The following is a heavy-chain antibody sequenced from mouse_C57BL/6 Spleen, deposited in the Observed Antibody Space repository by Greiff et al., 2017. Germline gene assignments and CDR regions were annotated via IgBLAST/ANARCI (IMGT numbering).Heavy chain of an antibody. CDR3: ARPFITTVVATDAMDY. CDR2: ISSGSSTI. V-gene: IGHV5-17*01. J-gene: IGHJ4*01. CDR1: GFTFSDYG. D-gene: IGHD1-1*01. Sequence: DVKLQESGGGLVKPGGSLKLSCAASGFTFSDYGMHWVRQAPEKGLEWVAYISSGSSTIYYADTVKGRFTISRDNAKNTLFLQMTSLRSEDTAMYYCARPFITTVVATDAMDYWGQGTSVTVSS.